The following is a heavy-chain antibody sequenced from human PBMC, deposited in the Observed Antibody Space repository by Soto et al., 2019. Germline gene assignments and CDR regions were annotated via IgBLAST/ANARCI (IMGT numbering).Heavy chain of an antibody. CDR2: IWFDGSTK. D-gene: IGHD4-17*01. CDR1: GFTFSDYG. CDR3: ARVGVDDYPNYFDS. Sequence: QVQLVESGGGVVQPGRSLRLSCAVSGFTFSDYGMFWVRQAPGKGLEWVAMIWFDGSTKHYADSVKGRFTISRDNSKNTLYLQMNSLRAEDTAVYYCARVGVDDYPNYFDSWDQGTQVTVSS. V-gene: IGHV3-33*01. J-gene: IGHJ4*02.